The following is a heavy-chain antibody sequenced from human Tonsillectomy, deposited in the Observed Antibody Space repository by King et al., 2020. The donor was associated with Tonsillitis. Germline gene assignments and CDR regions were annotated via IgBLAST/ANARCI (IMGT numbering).Heavy chain of an antibody. D-gene: IGHD6-6*01. Sequence: QLVQSGGGLVQPGGSLRLSCAASGFTFSSYSMNWVRQAPGKGLEWGSYISSSSSIIYYADSVKCRFTISRDNAKNSLSLQMNSLRAEDTAVYYCAVPLYSSSFYYYGMDGWGQGTTVTVSS. CDR1: GFTFSSYS. J-gene: IGHJ6*02. CDR3: AVPLYSSSFYYYGMDG. CDR2: ISSSSSII. V-gene: IGHV3-48*01.